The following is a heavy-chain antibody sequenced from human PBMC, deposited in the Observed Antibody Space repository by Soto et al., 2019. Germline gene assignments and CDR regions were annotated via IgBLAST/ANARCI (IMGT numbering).Heavy chain of an antibody. CDR3: AKDAPEYNSFDY. CDR1: GFTFSSYG. CDR2: ISYHGSNK. J-gene: IGHJ4*02. Sequence: PWGSLRLSCAASGFTFSSYGMHWVRQAPGKGLEWVAFISYHGSNKYYVDSVKGRFTISRDNSKNTLYLQMNSLRAEDTAVYYCAKDAPEYNSFDYWGQGTLVTVSS. D-gene: IGHD1-1*01. V-gene: IGHV3-30*18.